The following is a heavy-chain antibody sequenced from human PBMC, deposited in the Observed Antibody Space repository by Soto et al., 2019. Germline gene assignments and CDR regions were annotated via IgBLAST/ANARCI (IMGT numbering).Heavy chain of an antibody. D-gene: IGHD6-13*01. Sequence: GGSLRLSCVISRLTFSNYALNWVRQAPGKGLEWVSSISGSGDTTYYADSVKGRFTISRDNSKNTLYLQMNSLRVEDTALYYCSKADYSSSWASGDYWGQGTLVTGSS. V-gene: IGHV3-23*01. CDR1: RLTFSNYA. CDR3: SKADYSSSWASGDY. CDR2: ISGSGDTT. J-gene: IGHJ4*02.